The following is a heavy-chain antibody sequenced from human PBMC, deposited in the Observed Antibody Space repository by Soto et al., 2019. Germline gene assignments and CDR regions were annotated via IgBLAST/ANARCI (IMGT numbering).Heavy chain of an antibody. CDR1: GYTFTSYA. V-gene: IGHV1-3*01. CDR2: INAGNGNT. J-gene: IGHJ4*02. Sequence: QVQLVQSGAEVKTPGASVKVSCKACGYTFTSYAMHWVRQAPGQRLEWMGWINAGNGNTKYSQKFQGRVTITRDTSASTAYMELSSLRSEDTAVYYCANALGLYYFDYWGQGTMVTVSS. D-gene: IGHD3-16*01. CDR3: ANALGLYYFDY.